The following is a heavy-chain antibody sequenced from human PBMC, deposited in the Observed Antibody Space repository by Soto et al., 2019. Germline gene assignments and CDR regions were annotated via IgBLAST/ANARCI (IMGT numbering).Heavy chain of an antibody. CDR2: IIPIFGTA. CDR3: ARWVLPSAIEPYGMDV. J-gene: IGHJ6*02. CDR1: GGTFSSYA. Sequence: QVQLVQSGAEVKKPGSSVKVSCKASGGTFSSYAISWVRQAPGQGLEWMGGIIPIFGTANYAQKFQGRGTSTADESTSTAYMELSSLISEATAVYYCARWVLPSAIEPYGMDVWGQGTTVTVSS. V-gene: IGHV1-69*01. D-gene: IGHD2-2*01.